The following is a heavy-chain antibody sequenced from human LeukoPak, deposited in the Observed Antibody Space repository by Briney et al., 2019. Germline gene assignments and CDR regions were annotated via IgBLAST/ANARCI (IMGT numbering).Heavy chain of an antibody. CDR2: INPNRGGT. CDR3: ARYWPSKDAFDI. J-gene: IGHJ3*02. V-gene: IGHV1-2*02. Sequence: ASVKVSCKASGYTFTGYYMHWVRQAPGQGLEWMGWINPNRGGTNYAQKFQGRVTMTRDTTISTAYMELSRLRSDDTAVYYCARYWPSKDAFDIWGQGTMVTVSS. CDR1: GYTFTGYY. D-gene: IGHD2-15*01.